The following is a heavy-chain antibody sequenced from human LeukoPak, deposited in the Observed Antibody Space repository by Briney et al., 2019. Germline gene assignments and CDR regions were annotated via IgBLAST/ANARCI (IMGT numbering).Heavy chain of an antibody. Sequence: ASVKVSCKASGYTFTSYGISWVRQAPGQGLEWMGWISAYNGNTNYAQKLQGRVTMTTDTSTSTAYMELRSLRSDDTAVYYCARDKKARRILGPLRDTAMVVPPEEYWGQGTLVTVSS. CDR3: ARDKKARRILGPLRDTAMVVPPEEY. J-gene: IGHJ4*02. D-gene: IGHD5-18*01. V-gene: IGHV1-18*01. CDR1: GYTFTSYG. CDR2: ISAYNGNT.